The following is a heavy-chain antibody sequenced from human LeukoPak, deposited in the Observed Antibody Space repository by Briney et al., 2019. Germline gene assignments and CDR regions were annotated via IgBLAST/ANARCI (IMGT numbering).Heavy chain of an antibody. D-gene: IGHD2-21*01. CDR1: GGSISSYC. Sequence: SETLSLTCTVSGGSISSYCWSCIRQPPGKGLEWIGYIYYSGSTNYNPSLKSRVTISVDTSKHQFSLKLSSVTAADTAVYYCARAFAYCGGDCFDAFDIWGQGTMVTVSS. CDR3: ARAFAYCGGDCFDAFDI. CDR2: IYYSGST. J-gene: IGHJ3*02. V-gene: IGHV4-59*01.